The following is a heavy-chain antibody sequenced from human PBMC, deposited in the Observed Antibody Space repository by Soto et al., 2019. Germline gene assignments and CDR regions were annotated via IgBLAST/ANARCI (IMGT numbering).Heavy chain of an antibody. D-gene: IGHD6-6*01. CDR3: ARDRKNSIAARVSYGMDV. J-gene: IGHJ6*02. CDR1: GFTFSSYG. V-gene: IGHV3-33*01. CDR2: IWYDGSNK. Sequence: GGSLRLSCAASGFTFSSYGMHWVRQAPGKGLEWVAVIWYDGSNKYYADSVKGRFTISRDNSKNTLYLQMNSLRAEDTAVYYCARDRKNSIAARVSYGMDVWGQGTTVTVSS.